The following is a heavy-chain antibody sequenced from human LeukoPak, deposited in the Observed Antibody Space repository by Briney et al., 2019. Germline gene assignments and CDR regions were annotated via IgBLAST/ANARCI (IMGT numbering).Heavy chain of an antibody. CDR1: GFAFSTYA. J-gene: IGHJ1*01. CDR2: ISGSGGSI. CDR3: ARDILTGSQSRFQH. V-gene: IGHV3-23*01. Sequence: PGGSLRLSCAASGFAFSTYAMNWVRQAPGKGLEWVSVISGSGGSIYYADSVKGRFTISKDKAKNTMDLQMNSLRAEDTAVYYCARDILTGSQSRFQHWGQGTLVTVSS. D-gene: IGHD3-9*01.